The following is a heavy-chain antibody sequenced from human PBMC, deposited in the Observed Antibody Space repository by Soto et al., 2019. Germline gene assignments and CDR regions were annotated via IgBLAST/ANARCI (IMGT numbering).Heavy chain of an antibody. CDR2: ISSSSSI. Sequence: EVQLVESGGGLVQPGGSLRLSCAASGVTFSSYSMVWVRQAPGKGLEWVSYISSSSSIYYADSVKGRFTTSRDNAKNSTYLQMNSLRVEDMAVYYCARELGFDAVARMDVWGQGTTVTVSS. V-gene: IGHV3-48*01. D-gene: IGHD6-19*01. J-gene: IGHJ6*02. CDR1: GVTFSSYS. CDR3: ARELGFDAVARMDV.